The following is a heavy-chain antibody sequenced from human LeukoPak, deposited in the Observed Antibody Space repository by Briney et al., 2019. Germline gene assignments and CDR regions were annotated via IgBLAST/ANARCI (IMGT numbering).Heavy chain of an antibody. CDR1: GFTFSSYA. CDR3: ARGLVEMATIYFDY. Sequence: GGSLRLSCAASGFTFSSYAMSWVRQAPGKGLEWVSVIYSGGNTYYADSVRRRFTTSRDNYKNTLYLQMNRLRAEDTAVYYCARGLVEMATIYFDYWGQGTLVTVSS. CDR2: IYSGGNT. D-gene: IGHD5-24*01. J-gene: IGHJ4*02. V-gene: IGHV3-53*01.